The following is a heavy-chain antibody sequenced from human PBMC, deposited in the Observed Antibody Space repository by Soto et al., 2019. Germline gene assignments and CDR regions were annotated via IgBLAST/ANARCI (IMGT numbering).Heavy chain of an antibody. Sequence: GASVKVSCKASGYIFTGYHIHWVRQAPGRGLEWMGWINPNSGDTEYAQKFQGWVTMTRDTSISTAYMELSRLRSDDTAVYYCARVRGSGYPYSGAFDIWGQGTMVTVSS. CDR2: INPNSGDT. D-gene: IGHD5-12*01. J-gene: IGHJ3*02. CDR1: GYIFTGYH. V-gene: IGHV1-2*04. CDR3: ARVRGSGYPYSGAFDI.